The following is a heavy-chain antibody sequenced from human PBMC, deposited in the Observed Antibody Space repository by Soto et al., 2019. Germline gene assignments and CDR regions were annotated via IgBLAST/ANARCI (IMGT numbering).Heavy chain of an antibody. CDR1: GFTFSGSA. J-gene: IGHJ6*02. D-gene: IGHD3-22*01. CDR3: TRHEYDSSGYYSPDYYYYGMDV. Sequence: EVQLVESGGGLVQPGGSLKLSCAASGFTFSGSAMHWVRQASGKGLEWVGRIRSKANSYATAYAASVKGRFTISRDDSKNTAYLQMNSLKTEDTAVYYCTRHEYDSSGYYSPDYYYYGMDVWGQGTTVTVSS. V-gene: IGHV3-73*02. CDR2: IRSKANSYAT.